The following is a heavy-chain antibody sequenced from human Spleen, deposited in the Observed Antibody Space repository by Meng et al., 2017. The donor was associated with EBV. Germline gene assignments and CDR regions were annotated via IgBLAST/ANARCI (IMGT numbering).Heavy chain of an antibody. CDR3: ARGLAYGDHGIDS. D-gene: IGHD4-17*01. J-gene: IGHJ4*02. CDR2: INTNTGFP. CDR1: GYIFNTYA. V-gene: IGHV7-4-1*02. Sequence: HVQLERSGSELKKPGASVKVSCKASGYIFNTYAMNWVRQAPGQGLEWVGWINTNTGFPTYAQGFTGRFVFSLDTSVSTAYLQISSLRPEDSAVYYCARGLAYGDHGIDSWGQGTLVTVSS.